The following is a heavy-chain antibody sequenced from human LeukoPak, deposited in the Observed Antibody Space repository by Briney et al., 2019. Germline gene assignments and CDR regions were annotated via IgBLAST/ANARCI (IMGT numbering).Heavy chain of an antibody. Sequence: SETLSLTCTVSGGSISSSSYYWGWIRQPPGKGLEWIGSIYYSGSTYYNPSLKSRVTISVDTSKNQFSLKLSSVTAADTAVYYCARVHSDILTFDDWGQGTLVTVSS. V-gene: IGHV4-39*07. J-gene: IGHJ4*02. CDR1: GGSISSSSYY. CDR2: IYYSGST. D-gene: IGHD3-9*01. CDR3: ARVHSDILTFDD.